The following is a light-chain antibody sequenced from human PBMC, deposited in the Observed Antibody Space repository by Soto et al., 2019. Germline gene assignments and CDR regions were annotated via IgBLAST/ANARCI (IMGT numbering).Light chain of an antibody. CDR3: QQTYSSPWT. J-gene: IGKJ1*01. CDR1: QSIRTY. V-gene: IGKV1-39*01. CDR2: SAS. Sequence: DIQMTQSPSSLSAPVGDRVTITCRASQSIRTYLNWYQQRPGKAPKLLIFSASSLQSGVPPRFSGSGSGTDFTLTISSLQPEDFVTYFCQQTYSSPWTFGQGTKVETK.